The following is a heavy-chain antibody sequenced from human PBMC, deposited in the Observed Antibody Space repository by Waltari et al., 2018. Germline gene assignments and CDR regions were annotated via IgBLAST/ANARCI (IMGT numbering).Heavy chain of an antibody. CDR1: GGSISSSSYY. D-gene: IGHD3-9*01. V-gene: IGHV4-39*01. Sequence: QLQLQESGPGLVKPSETLSLTCTVSGGSISSSSYYWGWIRQPPGKGLEWIGSIYYSGSTYYNPSLKSRVTIAVDTAKNQFSLKLSSVTAADTAVYYCARPTGRFVYGRILWGQGTLVTVSS. CDR2: IYYSGST. J-gene: IGHJ4*02. CDR3: ARPTGRFVYGRIL.